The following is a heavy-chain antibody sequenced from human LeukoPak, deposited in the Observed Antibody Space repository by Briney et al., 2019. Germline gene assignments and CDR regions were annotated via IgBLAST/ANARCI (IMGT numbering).Heavy chain of an antibody. CDR1: GFTFSSYW. CDR3: AREEIYYGSGSYTIDY. CDR2: INSDGSST. J-gene: IGHJ4*02. D-gene: IGHD3-10*01. V-gene: IGHV3-74*01. Sequence: PGGSLRLSCAASGFTFSSYWTHWVRQAPGKGLVWVSRINSDGSSTSYADSVKGRFTISRDNAKNTLYLQMNSLRAEDTAVYYCAREEIYYGSGSYTIDYWGQGTLVTVSS.